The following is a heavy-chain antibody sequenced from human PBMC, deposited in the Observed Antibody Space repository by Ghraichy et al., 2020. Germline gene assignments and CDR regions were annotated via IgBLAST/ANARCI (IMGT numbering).Heavy chain of an antibody. CDR1: GGSISSYY. V-gene: IGHV4-59*01. D-gene: IGHD6-13*01. J-gene: IGHJ4*02. CDR2: IYYTGST. CDR3: ARDTTGLAANFDY. Sequence: SQTLSLTCTVSGGSISSYYWSWIRQPPGKGLEWIAYIYYTGSTNYNPSLKSRVTLSLDTSKNQFSLKLNSVTAADTAVYYCARDTTGLAANFDYWGRGLLVTVSS.